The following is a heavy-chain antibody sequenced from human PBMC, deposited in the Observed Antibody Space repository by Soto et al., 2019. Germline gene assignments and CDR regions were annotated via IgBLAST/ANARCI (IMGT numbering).Heavy chain of an antibody. Sequence: PEGSLRLSCAASGFTFSSYAMSWVRQAPGKGLEWVSAISGSGGSTYYADSVKGRFTISRDNSKNTLYLQMNSLRAEDTAVYYCAGYSSGWYPIDYWGQGTLVTVSS. V-gene: IGHV3-23*01. CDR3: AGYSSGWYPIDY. D-gene: IGHD6-19*01. J-gene: IGHJ4*02. CDR2: ISGSGGST. CDR1: GFTFSSYA.